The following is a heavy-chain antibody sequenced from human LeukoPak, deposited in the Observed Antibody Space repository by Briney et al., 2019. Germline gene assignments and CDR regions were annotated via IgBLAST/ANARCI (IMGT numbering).Heavy chain of an antibody. D-gene: IGHD3/OR15-3a*01. CDR3: ARALDSVLDV. CDR2: ISSSGSTV. V-gene: IGHV3-48*01. Sequence: GGSLRLSXVGSGFTFSSYNMNWVRQAPGKGLEWVSYISSSGSTVYYADSVRGRFTISRDNARNSLHLQMAGLTAEDTAVYYCARALDSVLDVWGNGTTVTVSS. J-gene: IGHJ6*04. CDR1: GFTFSSYN.